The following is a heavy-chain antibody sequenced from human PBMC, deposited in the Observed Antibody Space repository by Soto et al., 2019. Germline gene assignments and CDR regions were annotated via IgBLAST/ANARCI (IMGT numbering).Heavy chain of an antibody. CDR1: GGSFSGYY. Sequence: SETLSLTCAVYGGSFSGYYWSWIRQPPGKGLEWIGEINHSGSTNYNPSLKSRATISVDTSKNQFSLKLSSVTAADTAVYYCARQWLVPYYYYYGMDVWGQGTTVTVSS. D-gene: IGHD6-19*01. J-gene: IGHJ6*02. V-gene: IGHV4-34*01. CDR2: INHSGST. CDR3: ARQWLVPYYYYYGMDV.